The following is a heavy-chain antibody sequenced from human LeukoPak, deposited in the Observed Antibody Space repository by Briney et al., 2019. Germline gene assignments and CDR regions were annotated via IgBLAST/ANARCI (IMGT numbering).Heavy chain of an antibody. CDR3: ARRIGYCSGGSCYVDY. Sequence: GESLKISCKGSGYSFTTYWIGWVRPMPGKGLEWMGIIYPSDSDSRYSPSFQGQVTISADKSISTAYLQWSSLKASDSAMYYCARRIGYCSGGSCYVDYWGQGTLVTVSS. D-gene: IGHD2-15*01. J-gene: IGHJ4*02. CDR1: GYSFTTYW. V-gene: IGHV5-51*01. CDR2: IYPSDSDS.